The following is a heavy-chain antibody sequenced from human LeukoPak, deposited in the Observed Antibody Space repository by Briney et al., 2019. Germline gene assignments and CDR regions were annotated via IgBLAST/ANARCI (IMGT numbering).Heavy chain of an antibody. CDR3: AREQTNWNFYIFDY. CDR2: IYYDGST. Sequence: KASETLSLTCTVSGDSISRYYWSWIRQPPGKGLEWIAYIYYDGSTNYSPSLKSRVTMSVDTSKNQFSLKLSSVTAADTAVYYCAREQTNWNFYIFDYWGQGTLVTVSS. V-gene: IGHV4-59*12. CDR1: GDSISRYY. J-gene: IGHJ4*02. D-gene: IGHD1-1*01.